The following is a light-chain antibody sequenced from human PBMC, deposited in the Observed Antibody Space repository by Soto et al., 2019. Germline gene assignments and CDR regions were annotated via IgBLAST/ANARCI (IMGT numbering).Light chain of an antibody. CDR1: SSDVGGYDY. Sequence: QSALTQPRSVSGSPGQSVTISCTGTSSDVGGYDYISWYQQHPGKAPKLMIYDVSQRPSGVPDRFSGSKSGNTASLTISGLQAEDEADYYCCSYAGSYTYVFGTETKLTVL. CDR3: CSYAGSYTYV. V-gene: IGLV2-11*01. J-gene: IGLJ1*01. CDR2: DVS.